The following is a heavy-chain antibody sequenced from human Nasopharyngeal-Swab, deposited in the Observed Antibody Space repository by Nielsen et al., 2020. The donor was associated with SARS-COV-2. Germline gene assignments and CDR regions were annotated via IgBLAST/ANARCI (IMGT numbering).Heavy chain of an antibody. CDR2: IWYDGSNK. D-gene: IGHD3-9*01. CDR3: ARVRFDWPYVADAFDI. V-gene: IGHV3-33*01. Sequence: GGSLRLSCEASGFTFSSYGMHWVRQAPGKGLEWVAVIWYDGSNKYYADSVKGRFTISRDNSKNPLYLQMNSLRAEDTAVYYCARVRFDWPYVADAFDIWGQGTMVTVSS. CDR1: GFTFSSYG. J-gene: IGHJ3*02.